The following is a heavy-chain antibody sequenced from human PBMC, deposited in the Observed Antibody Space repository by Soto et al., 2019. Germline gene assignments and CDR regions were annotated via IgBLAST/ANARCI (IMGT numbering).Heavy chain of an antibody. CDR3: ARNSTVTTPNYFDY. D-gene: IGHD4-17*01. J-gene: IGHJ4*02. V-gene: IGHV4-4*02. Sequence: PSETLFLTCAVSDGSIRNHNWWSWVRQPPGKGLEWIGDIYHSGSTNSNPSLKSRVTISVDKSKNQFSLTLNSVTAADTAVYYCARNSTVTTPNYFDYWGQGTLVTVSS. CDR2: IYHSGST. CDR1: DGSIRNHNW.